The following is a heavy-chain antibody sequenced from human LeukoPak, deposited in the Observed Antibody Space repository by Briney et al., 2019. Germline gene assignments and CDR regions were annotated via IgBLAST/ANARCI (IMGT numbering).Heavy chain of an antibody. J-gene: IGHJ4*02. D-gene: IGHD3-22*01. CDR3: STTYYYDSSEGY. CDR2: IKSKTDGGTT. CDR1: GFTFSNAW. V-gene: IGHV3-15*07. Sequence: TGGSLRLSCAASGFTFSNAWMSWVRQAPGKGLEWVGRIKSKTDGGTTDYAAPVKGRFTISRDDSKNTLYLQMNSLKTEDTAVYYCSTTYYYDSSEGYWGQGTLVTVSS.